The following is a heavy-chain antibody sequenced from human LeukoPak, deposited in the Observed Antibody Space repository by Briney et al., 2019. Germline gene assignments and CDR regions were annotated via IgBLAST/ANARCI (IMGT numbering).Heavy chain of an antibody. V-gene: IGHV1-24*01. CDR2: FDPEDGET. CDR3: ATDSKGSWGFDY. CDR1: GYTLTELS. J-gene: IGHJ4*02. Sequence: ASVKVSCKVSGYTLTELSMHWVRQAPGKGLEWMGGFDPEDGETIYAQKFQGRVTMTEDTSTDTAYMELSSLRSEDTAVYYCATDSKGSWGFDYWGRGTLVTVSS. D-gene: IGHD6-13*01.